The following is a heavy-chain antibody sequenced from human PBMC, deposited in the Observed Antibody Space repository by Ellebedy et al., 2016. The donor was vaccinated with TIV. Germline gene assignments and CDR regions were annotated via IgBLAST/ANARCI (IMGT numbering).Heavy chain of an antibody. CDR3: ARVRVAAPYYYYYGMDV. D-gene: IGHD6-13*01. J-gene: IGHJ6*02. CDR2: IIPIFGTA. Sequence: SVKVSXXASGGTFSSYAISWVRQAPGQGLEWMGGIIPIFGTANYAQKFQGRVTITADESTSTAYMELSSLRSEDTAVYYCARVRVAAPYYYYYGMDVWGQGTTVTVSS. V-gene: IGHV1-69*13. CDR1: GGTFSSYA.